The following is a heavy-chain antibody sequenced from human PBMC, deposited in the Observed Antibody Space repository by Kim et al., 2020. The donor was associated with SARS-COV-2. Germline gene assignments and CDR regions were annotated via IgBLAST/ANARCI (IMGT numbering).Heavy chain of an antibody. CDR3: ARSSLRRAYDSSGYFRESDY. Sequence: GGSLRLSCAASGFTFSDYYMSWIRQAPGKGLEWVSYISSSSSYTNYADSVKGRFTISRDNAKNSLYLQMNSLRAEDTAVYYCARSSLRRAYDSSGYFRESDYWGQGTLVTVSS. D-gene: IGHD3-22*01. J-gene: IGHJ4*02. CDR1: GFTFSDYY. CDR2: ISSSSSYT. V-gene: IGHV3-11*06.